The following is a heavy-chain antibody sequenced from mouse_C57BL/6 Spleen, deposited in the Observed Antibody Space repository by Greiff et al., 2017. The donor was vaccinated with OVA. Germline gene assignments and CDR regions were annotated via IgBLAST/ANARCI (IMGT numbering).Heavy chain of an antibody. D-gene: IGHD1-1*01. CDR2: IDPSDSYT. CDR3: ARGRTSAYYAMDY. Sequence: QVQLKQPGAELVKPGASVKLSCKASGYTFTSYWMQWVKQRPGQGLEWIGEIDPSDSYTNYNQKFKGKATLTVDTSSSTAYMQLSSLTSEDSAVYYCARGRTSAYYAMDYWGQGTSVTVSS. V-gene: IGHV1-50*01. CDR1: GYTFTSYW. J-gene: IGHJ4*01.